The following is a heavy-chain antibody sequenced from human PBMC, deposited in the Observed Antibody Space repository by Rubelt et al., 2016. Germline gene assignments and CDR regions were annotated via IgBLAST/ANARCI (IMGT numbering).Heavy chain of an antibody. Sequence: QVQLQQWGAGLLKPSETLSLICDVYGGSFSGDYWSWIRQPPGKGLEWIGEINHSGSTNYNPSPKGGVSILVDTSKNQFSLRPGLVPAAETAVYYCARLEDYGDSTYPPYCDYWGQGTLVTVSS. CDR1: GGSFSGDY. CDR3: ARLEDYGDSTYPPYCDY. V-gene: IGHV4-34*01. J-gene: IGHJ4*02. D-gene: IGHD4-17*01. CDR2: INHSGST.